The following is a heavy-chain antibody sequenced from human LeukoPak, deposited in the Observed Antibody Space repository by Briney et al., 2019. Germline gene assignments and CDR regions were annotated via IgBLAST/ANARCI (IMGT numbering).Heavy chain of an antibody. D-gene: IGHD2-21*02. J-gene: IGHJ6*02. CDR1: GGTFSSYA. V-gene: IGHV1-69*13. Sequence: SVKVSCKASGGTFSSYAISWVRQAPGQGLEWMGGIIPIFGAANYAQRFQGRVTITADESTSTAYMELSSLRSEDTAVYYCARSHIVVVTAYQDYYYGMDVWGQGTTVTVSS. CDR2: IIPIFGAA. CDR3: ARSHIVVVTAYQDYYYGMDV.